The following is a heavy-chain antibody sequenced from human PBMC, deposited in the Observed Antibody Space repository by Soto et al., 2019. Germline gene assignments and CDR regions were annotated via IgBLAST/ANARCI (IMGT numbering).Heavy chain of an antibody. CDR3: ARPVEPFYYYGMDV. Sequence: QVQLVESGGGVVQPGRSLRLSCAASGFTFSTYAMDWVRQAPGKGLDWVALISYDGNNKYYADSVWGRFTISRDNSKNTLFLQVNTLRPEDTVVYFCARPVEPFYYYGMDVWSQGTTVTVSS. CDR2: ISYDGNNK. V-gene: IGHV3-30-3*01. J-gene: IGHJ6*02. CDR1: GFTFSTYA.